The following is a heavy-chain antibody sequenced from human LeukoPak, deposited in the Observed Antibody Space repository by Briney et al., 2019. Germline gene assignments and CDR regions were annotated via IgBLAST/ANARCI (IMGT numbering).Heavy chain of an antibody. V-gene: IGHV1-46*01. J-gene: IGHJ4*02. CDR1: GYTFTSYN. CDR2: IIPSGGST. CDR3: ARGPDGYIYSDH. D-gene: IGHD5-18*01. Sequence: GASVKVSCKASGYTFTSYNMHWVRQAPGQGLEWMGIIIPSGGSTAYAQKFQGRVTMTRDTSTSTVYMELNSLRSEDTAVYYCARGPDGYIYSDHWGQGTLVTVSS.